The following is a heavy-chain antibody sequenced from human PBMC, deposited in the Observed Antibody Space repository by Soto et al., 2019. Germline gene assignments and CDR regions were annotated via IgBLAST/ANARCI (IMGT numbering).Heavy chain of an antibody. Sequence: SVKVSCKASGGTFSSYAISWVRQAPGQGLEWMGGIIPIFGTANYAQKFQGRVTITADESTSTAYMELSSLRSEDTAVYYCARDPLPWGRRDCSMDVWGQGTTVTVSS. V-gene: IGHV1-69*13. CDR3: ARDPLPWGRRDCSMDV. CDR2: IIPIFGTA. CDR1: GGTFSSYA. J-gene: IGHJ6*02. D-gene: IGHD7-27*01.